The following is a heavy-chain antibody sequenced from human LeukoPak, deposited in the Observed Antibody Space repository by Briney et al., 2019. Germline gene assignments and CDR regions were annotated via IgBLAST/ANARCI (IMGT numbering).Heavy chain of an antibody. CDR2: IDPSDSYT. V-gene: IGHV5-10-1*01. D-gene: IGHD3-22*01. CDR3: ARQGSGYPVYNWFDP. CDR1: GYSFTSYW. J-gene: IGHJ5*02. Sequence: GESLKISCQGSGYSFTSYWITWVRQMPGKGLEWMGRIDPSDSYTNYSPSFQGHVTISADRSISTAYLQWSSLKASDTAMYYCARQGSGYPVYNWFDPWGQGTLVTVSS.